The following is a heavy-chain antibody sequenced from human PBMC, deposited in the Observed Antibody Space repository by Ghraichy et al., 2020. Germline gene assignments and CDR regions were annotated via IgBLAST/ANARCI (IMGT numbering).Heavy chain of an antibody. D-gene: IGHD3-22*01. CDR3: ARDTRLYDSSGYYSDY. V-gene: IGHV3-11*01. CDR2: ISSSGSTI. Sequence: GSLRLSCAASGFTFSDYYMSWIRQAPGKGLEWVSYISSSGSTIYYADSVKGRFTISRDNAKNSLYLQMNSLRAEDTAVYYCARDTRLYDSSGYYSDYWGQGTLVTVSS. J-gene: IGHJ4*02. CDR1: GFTFSDYY.